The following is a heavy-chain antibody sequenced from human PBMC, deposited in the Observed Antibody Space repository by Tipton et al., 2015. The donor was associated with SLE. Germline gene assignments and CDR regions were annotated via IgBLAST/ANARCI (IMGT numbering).Heavy chain of an antibody. J-gene: IGHJ6*02. CDR1: GGSFSGYY. Sequence: TLSLTCAVYGGSFSGYYWSWIRQPPGKGLEWIGEINHSGSTNYNPSLKSRVTISVDTSKNQFSLKLSSVTAADTAVYYCARGTTVTTYYYGMDVWGQGTTVTVSS. V-gene: IGHV4-34*01. CDR3: ARGTTVTTYYYGMDV. D-gene: IGHD4-17*01. CDR2: INHSGST.